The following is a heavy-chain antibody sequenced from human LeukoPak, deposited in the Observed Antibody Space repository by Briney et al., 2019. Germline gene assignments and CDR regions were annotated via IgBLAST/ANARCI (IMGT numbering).Heavy chain of an antibody. CDR3: VRADSTSSFDH. CDR1: GFTFNTNW. Sequence: PGGSLRLSCTASGFTFNTNWMHWVRQAPGRGLVWVSRINSDGSSASYADSVKGRFTISRDNAKNTLYLQMNSLRAEDTALYYCVRADSTSSFDHWGQGTLVTVSS. D-gene: IGHD2-2*01. J-gene: IGHJ4*02. CDR2: INSDGSSA. V-gene: IGHV3-74*01.